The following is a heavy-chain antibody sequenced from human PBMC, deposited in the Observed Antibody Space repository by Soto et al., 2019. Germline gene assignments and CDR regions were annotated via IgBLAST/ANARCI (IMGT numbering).Heavy chain of an antibody. CDR2: IDPSDSYT. CDR3: ASGGGADAFDI. D-gene: IGHD3-10*01. V-gene: IGHV5-10-1*01. Sequence: GESLKIPCKCSGYSFTSYWISWVRQLPGKGLESMGRIDPSDSYTNYSPSFQGHVTISADKSISTAYLQWSSLKASDTAMYYCASGGGADAFDIWGQGTMGTVSS. J-gene: IGHJ3*02. CDR1: GYSFTSYW.